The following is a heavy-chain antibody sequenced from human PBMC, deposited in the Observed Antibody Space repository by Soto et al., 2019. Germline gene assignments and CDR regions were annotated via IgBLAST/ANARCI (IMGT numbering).Heavy chain of an antibody. Sequence: GASVKVSCKASGGTFSSYAISWVRQAPGQGLEWMGGIIPIFGTANYAQKFQGRVTITADESTSTAYMELSSLRSEDTAVYYCARALRVGAMYNPDYWGQGTVVTVSS. J-gene: IGHJ4*02. D-gene: IGHD1-26*01. V-gene: IGHV1-69*13. CDR1: GGTFSSYA. CDR3: ARALRVGAMYNPDY. CDR2: IIPIFGTA.